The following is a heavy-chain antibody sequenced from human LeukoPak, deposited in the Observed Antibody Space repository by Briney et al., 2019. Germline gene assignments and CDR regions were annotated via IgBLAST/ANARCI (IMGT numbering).Heavy chain of an antibody. V-gene: IGHV3-48*01. CDR2: ISSSSSTI. D-gene: IGHD3-10*01. CDR1: GFTFSSYS. J-gene: IGHJ6*03. Sequence: PGGSLRLSCAASGFTFSSYSMNWVRQAPGKGLEWLSYISSSSSTIYYADSVKGRFTISRDNSKNTLYLQMNSLRAEDTAVYYCAKDWRIGGYYYYMDVWGKGTTVTVSS. CDR3: AKDWRIGGYYYYMDV.